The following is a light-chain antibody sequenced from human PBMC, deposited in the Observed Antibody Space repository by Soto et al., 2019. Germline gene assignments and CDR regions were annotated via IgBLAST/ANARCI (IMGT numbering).Light chain of an antibody. Sequence: QSVLTQPRSVSGSPGQSVTISCTGTSSDVGGYNYVSWYQQHPGKAPKLMIYDVSKRPSGVPDRFSGSKSGNTASLTISGLQAEDEADYYCCSYAGSYTLVFGGGTKLPVL. J-gene: IGLJ2*01. CDR1: SSDVGGYNY. CDR2: DVS. CDR3: CSYAGSYTLV. V-gene: IGLV2-11*01.